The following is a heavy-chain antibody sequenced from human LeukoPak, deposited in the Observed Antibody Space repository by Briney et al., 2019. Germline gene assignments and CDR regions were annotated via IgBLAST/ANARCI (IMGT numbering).Heavy chain of an antibody. CDR3: ASQMSGTSVSY. Sequence: PSETLSLTCTVSGDSITRYYWSWIRQPPGKGLEWIGYINNSGGTSYNPSLKSRVTISLDTSKNQFSLKLNSVTITDTAVYYCASQMSGTSVSYWGQGTLVTVSS. D-gene: IGHD2-2*01. CDR2: INNSGGT. CDR1: GDSITRYY. V-gene: IGHV4-59*08. J-gene: IGHJ4*02.